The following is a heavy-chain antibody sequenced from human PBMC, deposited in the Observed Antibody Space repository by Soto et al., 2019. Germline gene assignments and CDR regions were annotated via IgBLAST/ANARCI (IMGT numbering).Heavy chain of an antibody. CDR2: IIHIFGTA. Sequence: QVQLVQSGAEVKKPGSSVKVSCKASGGTFSSYAISWVRQAPGQGLEWMGGIIHIFGTANYAQKFQGRVTITADKSTSTAYMELSSLRSEDTAVYYCARRRYSSGWTGSWFDPWGQGTLGTGSS. CDR1: GGTFSSYA. D-gene: IGHD6-19*01. CDR3: ARRRYSSGWTGSWFDP. V-gene: IGHV1-69*06. J-gene: IGHJ5*02.